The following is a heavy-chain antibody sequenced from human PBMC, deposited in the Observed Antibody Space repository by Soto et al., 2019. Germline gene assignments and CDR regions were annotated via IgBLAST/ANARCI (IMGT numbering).Heavy chain of an antibody. CDR3: ASSYGSGSTHFDS. CDR1: GGTFNSYT. V-gene: IGHV1-69*02. CDR2: VNPIVGMS. Sequence: QVQLVQSGAEVKKPGSSVKVSCTASGGTFNSYTLNWVRQAPGQRLEWVGRVNPIVGMSSSASKFQGRVTMTADKSTCKADIDLTSLKSEDTAVYYCASSYGSGSTHFDSWGQGALVTVSS. J-gene: IGHJ4*02. D-gene: IGHD3-10*01.